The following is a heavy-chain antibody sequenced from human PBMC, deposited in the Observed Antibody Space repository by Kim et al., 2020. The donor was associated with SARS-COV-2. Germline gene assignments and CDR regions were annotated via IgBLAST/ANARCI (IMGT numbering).Heavy chain of an antibody. CDR2: ISSSSSYI. V-gene: IGHV3-21*01. D-gene: IGHD4-4*01. CDR3: ARDPHDYIPPFDY. Sequence: GGSLRLSCAASGFTFSSYSMNWVRQAPGKGLEWVSSISSSSSYIYYADSVKGRFTISRDNAKNSLYLQMNSLRAEDTAVYYCARDPHDYIPPFDYWGQGTLVTVSS. CDR1: GFTFSSYS. J-gene: IGHJ4*02.